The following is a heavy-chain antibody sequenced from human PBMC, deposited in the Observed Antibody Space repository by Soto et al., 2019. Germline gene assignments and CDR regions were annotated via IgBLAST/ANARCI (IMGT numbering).Heavy chain of an antibody. V-gene: IGHV3-48*02. CDR1: GFTFSSYS. Sequence: GGSLRLSCAASGFTFSSYSMNWVRQAPGKGLEWVSYISSSSSTIYYADSVKGRFTISRDNAKNSLYLKMNSLRDEDTAVYYCARDLIAAADSDDYWGQGTLVTVSS. J-gene: IGHJ4*02. CDR2: ISSSSSTI. D-gene: IGHD6-13*01. CDR3: ARDLIAAADSDDY.